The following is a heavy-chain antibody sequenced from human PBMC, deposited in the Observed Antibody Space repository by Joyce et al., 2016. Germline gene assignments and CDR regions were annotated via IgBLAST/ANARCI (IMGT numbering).Heavy chain of an antibody. CDR1: GFTFSSYS. CDR3: AKADYGDKIDAFDI. Sequence: EVQLVESGGGLVQPGGSLRLSCAATGFTFSSYSMNWVRQAPGKGLEWFSYISRSSSTIYYADSVKGRFTISRDNAKNSLYLQMNSLRAEDTAVYYCAKADYGDKIDAFDIWGQGTMVTVSS. J-gene: IGHJ3*02. D-gene: IGHD4-17*01. V-gene: IGHV3-48*01. CDR2: ISRSSSTI.